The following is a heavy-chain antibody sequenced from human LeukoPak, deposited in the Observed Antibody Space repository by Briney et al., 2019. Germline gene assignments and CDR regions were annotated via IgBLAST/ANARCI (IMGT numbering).Heavy chain of an antibody. D-gene: IGHD6-13*01. V-gene: IGHV4-59*01. CDR3: ARSVPVDRVLSSSWPFDY. J-gene: IGHJ4*02. Sequence: SETLSLTCTVSGGSISSYYWSWIRQPPGKGLEWIRYIYYSGSTNYNPSLKSRVTISVDTSKNQFSLKLSSVTAADTAVYYCARSVPVDRVLSSSWPFDYWGQGTLVTVSS. CDR2: IYYSGST. CDR1: GGSISSYY.